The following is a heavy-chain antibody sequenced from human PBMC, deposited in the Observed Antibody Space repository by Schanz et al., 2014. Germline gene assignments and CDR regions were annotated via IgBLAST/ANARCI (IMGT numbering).Heavy chain of an antibody. CDR1: GFTLSNSD. D-gene: IGHD5-12*01. V-gene: IGHV3-48*01. CDR2: ISSSSSYI. Sequence: DVQLLESGGGLVQPGGSLRLSCAASGFTLSNSDMHWVRQAPGKGLEWVSSISSSSSYIYYADSVKGRFTISRDNSRNTLYLQMNSLRTEDTAVYYCASASGYSDYGSYFDFWGQGTLVTVSS. CDR3: ASASGYSDYGSYFDF. J-gene: IGHJ4*02.